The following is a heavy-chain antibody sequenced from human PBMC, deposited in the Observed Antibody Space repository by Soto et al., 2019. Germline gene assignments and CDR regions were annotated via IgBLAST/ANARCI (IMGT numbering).Heavy chain of an antibody. CDR1: GYIFIHHY. CDR2: INPTGEKL. CDR3: ARDNNRPLDY. J-gene: IGHJ4*02. D-gene: IGHD1-1*01. Sequence: GASVKVSCKTSGYIFIHHYIHWRLQAPGQGLERMGNINPTGEKLDYPRKFQGRLTLTTDTSTSTVYMELSSLRSEDTAIYYCARDNNRPLDYWGPGTLVTVSS. V-gene: IGHV1-46*01.